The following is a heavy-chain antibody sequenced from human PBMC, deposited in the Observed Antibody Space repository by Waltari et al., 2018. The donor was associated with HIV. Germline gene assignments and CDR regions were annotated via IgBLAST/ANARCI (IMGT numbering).Heavy chain of an antibody. CDR2: ISDGGTK. Sequence: EVQLVESGGGLVQSGGSVRLPCAGRGFTFSTCGMAWVRQAPGKGLEWISYISDGGTKYYADSVKRRFSISRDNAKTSLYLQMNSLRAEDTAVYYCAKAVGDTSGRYWGGDVWGQGTTVTVSS. V-gene: IGHV3-48*03. J-gene: IGHJ6*02. D-gene: IGHD6-19*01. CDR3: AKAVGDTSGRYWGGDV. CDR1: GFTFSTCG.